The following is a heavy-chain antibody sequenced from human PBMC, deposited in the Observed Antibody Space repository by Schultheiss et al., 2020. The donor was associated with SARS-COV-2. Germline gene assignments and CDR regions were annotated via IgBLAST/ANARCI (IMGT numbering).Heavy chain of an antibody. Sequence: GGSLRLSCAASGFTFSNHWMTWVRQAPGKGLEWVANIKQDGGEKYYVDSMKGRFTISRDNARNSLYLQINSLRAEDTAVYYCARDRYSVNDYWGQGTLVTVSS. CDR3: ARDRYSVNDY. V-gene: IGHV3-7*01. J-gene: IGHJ4*02. CDR2: IKQDGGEK. D-gene: IGHD3-9*01. CDR1: GFTFSNHW.